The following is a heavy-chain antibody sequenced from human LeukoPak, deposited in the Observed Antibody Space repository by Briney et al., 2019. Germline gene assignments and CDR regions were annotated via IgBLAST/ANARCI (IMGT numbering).Heavy chain of an antibody. D-gene: IGHD2-15*01. Sequence: PSETLSLTCAVSSYSISSGYFWGWIRQPPGKGLEWIGSIYHSGSTYYNPSLKSRVTISVDTSKNQFSLKLRSVTAADTAVYYCARQGCSGGSCYSWGQGTLVTVSS. V-gene: IGHV4-38-2*01. CDR2: IYHSGST. CDR1: SYSISSGYF. J-gene: IGHJ4*02. CDR3: ARQGCSGGSCYS.